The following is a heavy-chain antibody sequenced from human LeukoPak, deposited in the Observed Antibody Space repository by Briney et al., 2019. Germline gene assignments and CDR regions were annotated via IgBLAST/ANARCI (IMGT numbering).Heavy chain of an antibody. CDR1: GFTFSNYA. J-gene: IGHJ4*02. CDR3: ARTYYYDSSGYYPFDY. CDR2: IWYDGSNK. Sequence: GGSLRLSCAASGFTFSNYAMNWVRQAPGKGLEWVAVIWYDGSNKYYADSVEGRFTISRDNSKNTLYLQMNSLRAEDTAVYYCARTYYYDSSGYYPFDYWGQGTLVTVSS. V-gene: IGHV3-33*08. D-gene: IGHD3-22*01.